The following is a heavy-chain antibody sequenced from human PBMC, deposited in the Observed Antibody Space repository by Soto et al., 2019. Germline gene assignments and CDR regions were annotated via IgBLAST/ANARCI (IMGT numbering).Heavy chain of an antibody. V-gene: IGHV3-30*18. Sequence: QVQLVESGGGVVQPGRSLRLSCAASGFTFSSYGMHWVRQAPGKGLEWVAVISYDGSNKYYADSVKGRFTISRDNSKNTLYLQMNSLRAGDTAVYYCAKDRSVRGYYYYYGMDVWGQGTTVTVSS. J-gene: IGHJ6*02. CDR1: GFTFSSYG. CDR2: ISYDGSNK. D-gene: IGHD3-10*02. CDR3: AKDRSVRGYYYYYGMDV.